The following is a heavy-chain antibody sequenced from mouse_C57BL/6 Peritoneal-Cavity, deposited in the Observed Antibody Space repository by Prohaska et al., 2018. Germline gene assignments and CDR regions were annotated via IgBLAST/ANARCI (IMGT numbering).Heavy chain of an antibody. D-gene: IGHD2-4*01. CDR2: IFPGSGSN. Sequence: QVQLQQSGPELVKPGASVKISCKASGYTFTDYYINWVKQRTGQGIEWIGWIFPGSGSNYYNEKFKGKATLTLDKSSSTAYMLLSSLTSENSAVYFCARDYDYDGTWFAYWGQGTLVTVSA. V-gene: IGHV1-75*01. CDR1: GYTFTDYY. J-gene: IGHJ3*01. CDR3: ARDYDYDGTWFAY.